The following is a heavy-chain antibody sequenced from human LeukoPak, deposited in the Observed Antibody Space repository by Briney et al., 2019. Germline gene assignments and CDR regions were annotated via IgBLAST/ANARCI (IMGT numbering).Heavy chain of an antibody. Sequence: GGSLRLSCAASGFTFSDYSMNWVRQAPGKGLEWVSYISGVSTTIYYADSVKGRFTISRDNAKNSLYLQMNSLRAEDTAVYYCARSLSDYGAHCFDSTGQGTLVAVSS. CDR3: ARSLSDYGAHCFDS. V-gene: IGHV3-48*01. J-gene: IGHJ4*02. CDR1: GFTFSDYS. CDR2: ISGVSTTI. D-gene: IGHD4-17*01.